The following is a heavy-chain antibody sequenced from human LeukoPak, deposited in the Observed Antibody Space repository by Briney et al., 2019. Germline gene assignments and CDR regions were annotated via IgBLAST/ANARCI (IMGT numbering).Heavy chain of an antibody. V-gene: IGHV1-2*02. Sequence: ASVKVSCKASGYTFTGYYMHWVRQAPGQGLEWMGWINPNSGGTNYAQKFQGRVTMTRDTSISTAYMELSRLRSDDTAVYYCAREGTKYSSSWYTDYWGQGTLVTVSS. CDR2: INPNSGGT. CDR1: GYTFTGYY. D-gene: IGHD6-13*01. J-gene: IGHJ4*02. CDR3: AREGTKYSSSWYTDY.